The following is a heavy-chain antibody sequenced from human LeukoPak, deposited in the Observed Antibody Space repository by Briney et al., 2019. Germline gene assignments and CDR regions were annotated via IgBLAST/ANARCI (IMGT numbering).Heavy chain of an antibody. J-gene: IGHJ1*01. D-gene: IGHD2-2*01. CDR3: ARDYGVPTDFQH. CDR1: GSTFSDHY. V-gene: IGHV1-2*02. Sequence: GASVKVSCKASGSTFSDHYIHWVRQAPGQGLEWMGWINPDSGNTGYTLKFQDRVTLTRDTSIITFYMELSRLRFDDTAVYYCARDYGVPTDFQHWGQGTLVTVSS. CDR2: INPDSGNT.